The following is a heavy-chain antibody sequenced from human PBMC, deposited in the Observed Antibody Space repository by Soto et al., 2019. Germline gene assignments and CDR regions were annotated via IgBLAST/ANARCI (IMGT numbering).Heavy chain of an antibody. CDR2: TYYRSKWYN. Sequence: PSETLSLTCGISGDSVSSNSAVWNWIRQSPSRGLEWLGRTYYRSKWYNDYAISVKSRITLKPDTSKYQFSLQLNSVTPEDTAVYYCARLSRDAFDIWGQGTMVTVS. V-gene: IGHV6-1*01. CDR1: GDSVSSNSAV. CDR3: ARLSRDAFDI. J-gene: IGHJ3*02.